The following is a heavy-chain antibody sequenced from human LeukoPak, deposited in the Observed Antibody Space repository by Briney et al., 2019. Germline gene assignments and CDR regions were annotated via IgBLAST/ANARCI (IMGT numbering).Heavy chain of an antibody. CDR3: AKHDLSGSYFVY. CDR1: GFTFSSYS. V-gene: IGHV3-30*18. D-gene: IGHD3-10*01. CDR2: ISYDGSNK. Sequence: GGSLRLSCAASGFTFSSYSMNWVRQAPGKGLEWVAVISYDGSNKYYADSVKGRFTISRDNSRNTLSLQMNSLRVEDAALYYCAKHDLSGSYFVYWGQGTLVTVSS. J-gene: IGHJ4*02.